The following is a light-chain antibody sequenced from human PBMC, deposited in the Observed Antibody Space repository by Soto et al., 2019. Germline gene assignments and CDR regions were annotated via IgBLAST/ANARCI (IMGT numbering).Light chain of an antibody. CDR3: QQYNSYSGT. J-gene: IGKJ1*01. V-gene: IGKV1-5*03. CDR1: QSISSW. Sequence: DIQMTRSPSTGSASVGDRVNTTWRASQSISSWLAWYQQKPGKAPKLLIYKASSLESGVPSRFSGSGSGTEFTLTISSLQPDDFATYYCQQYNSYSGTFGQGTKVDIK. CDR2: KAS.